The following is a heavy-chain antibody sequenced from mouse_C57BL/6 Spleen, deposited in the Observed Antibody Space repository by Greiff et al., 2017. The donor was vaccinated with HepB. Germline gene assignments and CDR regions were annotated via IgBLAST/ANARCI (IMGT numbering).Heavy chain of an antibody. D-gene: IGHD1-1*01. CDR2: IDPEDGDT. CDR1: GFNIKDYY. V-gene: IGHV14-1*01. CDR3: TWAYYYGSGFDY. Sequence: VQLQQSGAELVRPGASVKLSCTASGFNIKDYYMHWVKQRPEQGLEWIGRIDPEDGDTEYAPKFQGKATMTADTSSNTAYLQLSSLTSEDTAVYYCTWAYYYGSGFDYWGQGTTLTVSS. J-gene: IGHJ2*01.